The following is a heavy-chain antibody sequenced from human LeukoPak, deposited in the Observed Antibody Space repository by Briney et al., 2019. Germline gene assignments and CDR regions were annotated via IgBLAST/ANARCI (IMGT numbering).Heavy chain of an antibody. CDR2: ISSSGSI. J-gene: IGHJ6*03. CDR1: GFTFSDNY. D-gene: IGHD1/OR15-1a*01. Sequence: GGSLRLSCAASGFTFSDNYMSWIRQAPGKGLEWVSYISSSGSIYYADSVKGRFTISRDNAKNSLYLQMNSLRAEDTAVYYCARVEQAYYYYMDVWGKGTTVTVSS. V-gene: IGHV3-11*04. CDR3: ARVEQAYYYYMDV.